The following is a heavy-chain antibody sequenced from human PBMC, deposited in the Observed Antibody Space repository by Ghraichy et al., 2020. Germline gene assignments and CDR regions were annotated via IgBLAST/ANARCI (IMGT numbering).Heavy chain of an antibody. D-gene: IGHD3-3*01. J-gene: IGHJ4*02. V-gene: IGHV3-64D*06. Sequence: GESLNISCSASGFTFSSYAMHWVRQAPGKGLEYVSAISSNGGSTYYADSVKGRFTISRDNSKNTLYLQMSSLRAEDTAVYYCVKDLAHYDFWSGYGNFDYWGQGTLVTVSS. CDR1: GFTFSSYA. CDR3: VKDLAHYDFWSGYGNFDY. CDR2: ISSNGGST.